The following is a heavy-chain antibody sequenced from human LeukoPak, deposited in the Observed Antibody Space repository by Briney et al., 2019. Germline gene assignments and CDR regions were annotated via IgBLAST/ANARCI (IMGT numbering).Heavy chain of an antibody. CDR2: ISGSGGST. D-gene: IGHD4-17*01. Sequence: RPGGSLRLSCAASGFTFSNYVMSWVRQAPGKGLEWVSAISGSGGSTYYTDSVKGHFTISRDNSKNTLYLQMNSLRAEGTAVYYCARETTVTRDAFDIWGQGTMVTVSS. V-gene: IGHV3-23*01. CDR3: ARETTVTRDAFDI. J-gene: IGHJ3*02. CDR1: GFTFSNYV.